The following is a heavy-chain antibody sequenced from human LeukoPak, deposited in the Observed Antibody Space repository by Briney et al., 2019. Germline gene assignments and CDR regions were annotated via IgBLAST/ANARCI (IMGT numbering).Heavy chain of an antibody. CDR3: ARHSARDWNYVLDY. Sequence: SETLSLTCAVYGGSFSGYYWSWIRQPPGKGLEWIGEINHSGSTNYNPSLKSRVTISVDTSKNQFSLKLSSVTAADTAVYYCARHSARDWNYVLDYWGQGTLVTVSS. J-gene: IGHJ4*02. CDR2: INHSGST. V-gene: IGHV4-34*01. CDR1: GGSFSGYY. D-gene: IGHD1-7*01.